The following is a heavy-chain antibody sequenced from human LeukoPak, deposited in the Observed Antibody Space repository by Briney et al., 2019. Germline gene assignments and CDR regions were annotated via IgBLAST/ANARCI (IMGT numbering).Heavy chain of an antibody. V-gene: IGHV4-39*01. Sequence: SETLSLTCTVSGGSISSSSYYWGWIRQPPGKGLEWIGSIYHSGSTYYNPSLKSRVTISVDTSKNQFSLKLSSVTAADTAVYYCARHGIVVVSEVDYWGQGTLVTVSS. J-gene: IGHJ4*02. D-gene: IGHD2-2*01. CDR1: GGSISSSSYY. CDR3: ARHGIVVVSEVDY. CDR2: IYHSGST.